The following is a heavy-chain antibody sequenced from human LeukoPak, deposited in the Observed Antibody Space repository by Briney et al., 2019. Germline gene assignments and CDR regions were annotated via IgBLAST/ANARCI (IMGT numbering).Heavy chain of an antibody. Sequence: SETLSLTCAVYGGSFSGYYWSWIRQPPGEGLEWIGEINHSGSTNYNPSLKSRVTISVVTSKNQFSLKLSSVTAADTAVYYCARGYDYVWGSYRSPYAYWGQGTLVTVSS. CDR3: ARGYDYVWGSYRSPYAY. D-gene: IGHD3-16*02. V-gene: IGHV4-34*01. J-gene: IGHJ4*02. CDR2: INHSGST. CDR1: GGSFSGYY.